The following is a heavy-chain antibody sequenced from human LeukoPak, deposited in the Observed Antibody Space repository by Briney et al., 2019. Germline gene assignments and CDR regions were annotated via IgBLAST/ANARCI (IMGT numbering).Heavy chain of an antibody. J-gene: IGHJ4*02. CDR2: IESGGKT. D-gene: IGHD5-12*01. V-gene: IGHV3-23*01. CDR1: GFTFSSYG. Sequence: PGGSLRLSCAASGFTFSSYGMHWVRQAPGKGLEWVSAIESGGKTFYADSVKGRFTISRDDSKNTLYLQMNSLRAEDTTIYYCAKERDRVATVFDYWGQGTLVTVSS. CDR3: AKERDRVATVFDY.